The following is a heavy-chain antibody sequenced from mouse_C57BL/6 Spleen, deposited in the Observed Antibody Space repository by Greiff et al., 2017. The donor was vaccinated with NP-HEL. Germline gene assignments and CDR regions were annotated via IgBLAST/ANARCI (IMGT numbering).Heavy chain of an antibody. CDR2: INPNNGGT. CDR1: GYTFTDYN. Sequence: VQLKQSGPELVKPGASVKIPCKASGYTFTDYNMDWVKQSHGKSLEWIGDINPNNGGTIYNQKFKGKATLTVDKSSSTAYMELRSLTSEDTAVYYCARAGYYGYYYAMDYWGQGTSVTVSS. D-gene: IGHD1-1*01. CDR3: ARAGYYGYYYAMDY. V-gene: IGHV1-18*01. J-gene: IGHJ4*01.